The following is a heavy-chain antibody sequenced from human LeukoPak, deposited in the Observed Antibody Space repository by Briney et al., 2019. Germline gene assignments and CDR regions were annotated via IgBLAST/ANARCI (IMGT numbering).Heavy chain of an antibody. CDR2: INSDGSIT. D-gene: IGHD5-18*01. CDR1: GFTFTTYW. V-gene: IGHV3-74*01. J-gene: IGHJ6*02. Sequence: QPGGSLRLSCAASGFTFTTYWMHWVRQAPGKGLVWVSHINSDGSITSYADSVKGRFTISRDNAKNTLYLQMNSLGAEDTAVYYCARDAVDTANAVWGQGTTVTVSS. CDR3: ARDAVDTANAV.